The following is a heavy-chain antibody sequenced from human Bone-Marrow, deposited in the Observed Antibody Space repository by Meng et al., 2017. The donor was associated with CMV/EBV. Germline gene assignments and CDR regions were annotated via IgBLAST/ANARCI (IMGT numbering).Heavy chain of an antibody. Sequence: ASVKVSCKASGYTFTSYAMHWVRQAPGQRLEWMGWSNAGNGNTKYSQEFQGRVTITRDTSASTAYMELSSLRSEDMAVYYCARVPRSPSGDYGMDVWGQGTTVTVSS. J-gene: IGHJ6*02. CDR3: ARVPRSPSGDYGMDV. CDR1: GYTFTSYA. D-gene: IGHD2-15*01. CDR2: SNAGNGNT. V-gene: IGHV1-3*02.